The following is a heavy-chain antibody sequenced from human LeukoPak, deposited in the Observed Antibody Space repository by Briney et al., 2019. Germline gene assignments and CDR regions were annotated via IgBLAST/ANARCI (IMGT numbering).Heavy chain of an antibody. D-gene: IGHD2-2*01. CDR3: ASSKPPGCSSAGCYSPFDS. J-gene: IGHJ4*02. CDR2: INLILSIA. V-gene: IGHV1-69*04. Sequence: SSVTVSCTASGCTVTSYAISWGRLAPGPGLGWVGRINLILSIANNSQKFQGRVQITADKTTSTAYMELSSLRSEDTAVYYSASSKPPGCSSAGCYSPFDSWGQGTLVTVSS. CDR1: GCTVTSYA.